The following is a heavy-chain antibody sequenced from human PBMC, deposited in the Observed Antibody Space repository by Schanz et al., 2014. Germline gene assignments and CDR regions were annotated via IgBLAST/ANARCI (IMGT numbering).Heavy chain of an antibody. CDR1: GFTFSSYA. J-gene: IGHJ4*02. CDR2: ISGSGGST. Sequence: EVQLVESGGGLVQPGGSLRLSCAASGFTFSSYAMSLVRQAPGKGLEWVSAISGSGGSTYYADSVKGRFTISRDNSKNTLYLQMNSLRAEDTAVYYCAKGSVVVVAATLPFDYWGQGTLVTVSS. CDR3: AKGSVVVVAATLPFDY. D-gene: IGHD2-15*01. V-gene: IGHV3-23*04.